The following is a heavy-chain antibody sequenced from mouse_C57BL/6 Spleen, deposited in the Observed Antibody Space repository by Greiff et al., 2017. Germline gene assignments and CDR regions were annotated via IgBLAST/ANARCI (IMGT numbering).Heavy chain of an antibody. Sequence: VQLQQSGPELVKPGASVKISCKASGYTFTDYYMNWVKQSHGKSLEWIGDINPNNGGTSYNQKFKGKATLTVDKSSSTAYMELRSLTSEDSAVNYCARLPYPRYFDCWGQGTTLTVSS. CDR2: INPNNGGT. J-gene: IGHJ2*01. CDR3: ARLPYPRYFDC. V-gene: IGHV1-26*01. D-gene: IGHD5-1-1*01. CDR1: GYTFTDYY.